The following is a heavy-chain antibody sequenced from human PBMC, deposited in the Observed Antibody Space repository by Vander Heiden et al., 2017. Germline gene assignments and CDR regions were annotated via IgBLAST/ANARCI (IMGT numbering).Heavy chain of an antibody. CDR2: IYTSGDT. J-gene: IGHJ6*02. D-gene: IGHD7-27*01. V-gene: IGHV3-53*01. CDR3: AIWPLRDGRNSGMDV. CDR1: AFIVSSRF. Sequence: EVQLVESGGGLIQAGGSLSPSCAGSAFIVSSRFMSWVRQPPGKGLEWVSSIYTSGDTYYADSVRGRFTISRDTSKNTLYLQMNTLRAEDTAVYYCAIWPLRDGRNSGMDVWGQGTTVTVSS.